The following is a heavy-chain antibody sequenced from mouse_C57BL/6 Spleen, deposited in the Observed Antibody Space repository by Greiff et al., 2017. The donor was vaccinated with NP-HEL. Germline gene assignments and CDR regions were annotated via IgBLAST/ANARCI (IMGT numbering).Heavy chain of an antibody. CDR2: IYPSDSET. CDR3: ARSSQAGAY. CDR1: GYTFTSYW. Sequence: QVQLQQPGAELVRPGSSVKLSCKASGYTFTSYWMDWVKQRPGQGLEWIGNIYPSDSETHYNQKFKDKATLTVDKSSSTAYMQLSSLTSEDSAVYYWARSSQAGAYWGQGTLVTVSA. V-gene: IGHV1-61*01. J-gene: IGHJ3*01.